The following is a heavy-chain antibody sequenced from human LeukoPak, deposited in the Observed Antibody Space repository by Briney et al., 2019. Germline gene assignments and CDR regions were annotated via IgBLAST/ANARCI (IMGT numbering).Heavy chain of an antibody. J-gene: IGHJ4*02. CDR2: ISGSGGST. CDR1: GFTFSSYA. CDR3: AKDNSIAVAGYDY. V-gene: IGHV3-23*01. Sequence: GESLKISCAASGFTFSSYAMSWVRQAPGKGLEWVSAISGSGGSTYYADSVKGRFTISRDNSKNTLYLQMNSLRAEDTAVYYCAKDNSIAVAGYDYWGQGTLVTVSS. D-gene: IGHD6-19*01.